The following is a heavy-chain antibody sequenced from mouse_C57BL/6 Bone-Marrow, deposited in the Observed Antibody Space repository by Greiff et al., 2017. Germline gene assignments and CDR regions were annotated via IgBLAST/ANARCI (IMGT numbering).Heavy chain of an antibody. CDR2: INPSSGYT. CDR3: ARGGDYDYDGGD. J-gene: IGHJ3*01. Sequence: LVESGAELARPGASVKMSCKASGYTFTSYTMHWVKQRPGQGLEWIGYINPSSGYTKYNQKFKDKATLTADKSSSTAYMQLSSLTSEDSAVYYCARGGDYDYDGGDWGQGTLVTVSA. CDR1: GYTFTSYT. D-gene: IGHD2-4*01. V-gene: IGHV1-4*01.